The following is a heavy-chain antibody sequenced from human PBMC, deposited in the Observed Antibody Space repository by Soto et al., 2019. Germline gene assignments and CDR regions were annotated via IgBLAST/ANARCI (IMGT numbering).Heavy chain of an antibody. D-gene: IGHD6-6*01. CDR3: ARDVGDSSSVDY. CDR2: IDPSDSYT. V-gene: IGHV5-10-1*01. J-gene: IGHJ4*02. CDR1: GYDFTNYF. Sequence: GESLKISCEGSGYDFTNYFISWVRQMPGKGLEWMGRIDPSDSYTNYSPSFQGHVTISADKSLRTAYLQWSSLQASDSAIYYCARDVGDSSSVDYWGQGTLVTVSS.